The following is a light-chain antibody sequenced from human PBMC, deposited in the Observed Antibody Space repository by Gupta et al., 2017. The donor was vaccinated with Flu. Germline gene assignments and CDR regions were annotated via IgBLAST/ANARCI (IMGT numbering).Light chain of an antibody. CDR3: QQYYSYPPT. J-gene: IGKJ3*01. Sequence: GDRVTITCRASQGSSSYLAWYQQKPGKAPKLLIYAASTLQSGVPSRFSGSGSGTDFTLTISCLQSEDFATYYCQQYYSYPPTFGPGTKVDIK. V-gene: IGKV1-8*01. CDR1: QGSSSY. CDR2: AAS.